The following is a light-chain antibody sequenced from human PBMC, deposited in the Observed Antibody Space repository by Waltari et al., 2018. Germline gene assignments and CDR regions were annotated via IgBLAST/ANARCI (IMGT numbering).Light chain of an antibody. CDR2: GAS. Sequence: EIVMMQSPGTLFASPGERVILYCRASQSVGSNLAWYQQKPGQAPRLLIYGASTRATDVPGTFSGSGSGRVFTLTISSLQSEDFALYYCQQYYNWPRTFGQGTKVEIK. V-gene: IGKV3-15*01. CDR1: QSVGSN. J-gene: IGKJ1*01. CDR3: QQYYNWPRT.